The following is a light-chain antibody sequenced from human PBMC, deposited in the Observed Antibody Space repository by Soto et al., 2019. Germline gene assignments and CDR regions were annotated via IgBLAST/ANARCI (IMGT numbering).Light chain of an antibody. Sequence: DIQMTQSPSSLSASVGDRGTMTCRASQSISSYVNWYQPKPGKAPKLLIYAASSLQSGVPSRLSVSGSGTDFTLPIRSLQPEDFATYYCQQSYTTPLFGPGTKVDIK. CDR2: AAS. CDR1: QSISSY. V-gene: IGKV1-39*01. CDR3: QQSYTTPL. J-gene: IGKJ3*01.